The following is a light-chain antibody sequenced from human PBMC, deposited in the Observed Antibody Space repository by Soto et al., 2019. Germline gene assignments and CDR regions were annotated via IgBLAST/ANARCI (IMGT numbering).Light chain of an antibody. Sequence: QSALTQPASMSGSPGQSINISCTGTSSDVGGYNYVSWYQHHPGKAPKLIIYDVCNRPSGVSNPFSGSKSGNTASLTISGLQPQDEADYYCSSYTTSNTRQIVFGTGTQLTVL. CDR1: SSDVGGYNY. CDR3: SSYTTSNTRQIV. CDR2: DVC. V-gene: IGLV2-14*03. J-gene: IGLJ1*01.